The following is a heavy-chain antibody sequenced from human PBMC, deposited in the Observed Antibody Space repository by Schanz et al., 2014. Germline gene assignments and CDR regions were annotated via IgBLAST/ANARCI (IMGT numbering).Heavy chain of an antibody. CDR3: ARDSRPNYDVLTAYYSIDY. V-gene: IGHV3-33*01. CDR1: GFIFSSYG. J-gene: IGHJ4*02. Sequence: QEQLVESGGGLVKPGGSLRLSCAASGFIFSSYGLHWVRQAPGKGLEWVAFIWYDGSNKYYADSVKGRFTISRDNSKNTLYLQMNSLRAEDTSVYFCARDSRPNYDVLTAYYSIDYWGQGTLVTVSS. D-gene: IGHD3-9*01. CDR2: IWYDGSNK.